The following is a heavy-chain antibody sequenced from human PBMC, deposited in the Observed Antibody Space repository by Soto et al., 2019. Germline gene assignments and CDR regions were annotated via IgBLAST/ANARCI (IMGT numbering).Heavy chain of an antibody. CDR1: GYTFTGYY. D-gene: IGHD6-19*01. CDR3: ARGRNPRSGYSSGWKVFDY. Sequence: ASVKVSCKASGYTFTGYYMHWVRQAPGQGLEWMGWINPNSGGTNYAQKFQGWVTMTRDTSISTAYMELSRLRSDDTAVYYCARGRNPRSGYSSGWKVFDYWGQGTLVTVSS. CDR2: INPNSGGT. V-gene: IGHV1-2*04. J-gene: IGHJ4*02.